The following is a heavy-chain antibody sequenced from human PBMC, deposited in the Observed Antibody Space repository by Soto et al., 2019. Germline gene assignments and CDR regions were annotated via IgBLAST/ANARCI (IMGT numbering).Heavy chain of an antibody. CDR3: ARIDCTGNNCRPYYHYAMDV. CDR2: IWYDGGIK. V-gene: IGHV3-33*01. Sequence: PGGSLRLSGAASGFTLHTYGMHWVRQAPGKGLEWLAVIWYDGGIKYYTDSVKGRFSVSRDNSKNTMYLQMNSLRAEDTAVYYCARIDCTGNNCRPYYHYAMDVWGQGTAVTVSS. J-gene: IGHJ6*02. D-gene: IGHD2-8*02. CDR1: GFTLHTYG.